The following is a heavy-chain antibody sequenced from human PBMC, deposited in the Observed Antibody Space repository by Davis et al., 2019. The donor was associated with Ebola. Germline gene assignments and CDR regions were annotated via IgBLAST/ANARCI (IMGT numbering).Heavy chain of an antibody. CDR1: GSSISSSSYY. V-gene: IGHV4-61*01. J-gene: IGHJ4*02. Sequence: MPSETLSLTCTVPGSSISSSSYYWSWIRQPPGKGLEWIGNLYHGGGTNYSPSLKSRLTISVDTSNNQFSLKVRSVTAADTAVYYCAREGFDNWGQGILVTVSS. CDR3: AREGFDN. CDR2: LYHGGGT.